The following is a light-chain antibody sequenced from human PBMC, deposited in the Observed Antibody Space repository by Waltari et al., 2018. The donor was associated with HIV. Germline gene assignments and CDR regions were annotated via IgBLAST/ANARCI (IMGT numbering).Light chain of an antibody. J-gene: IGKJ4*01. CDR3: QQAKNFPHT. CDR2: RAA. V-gene: IGKV1-12*01. Sequence: DVRMIQSPSFVSASVGDPVTIIFRASQPVGSSLAWYPHKPGRAPSLLVYRAAALHTGVPTRFIGNGSGIDFTLSIANLQAEDFATYYCQQAKNFPHTFGGGTRVQ. CDR1: QPVGSS.